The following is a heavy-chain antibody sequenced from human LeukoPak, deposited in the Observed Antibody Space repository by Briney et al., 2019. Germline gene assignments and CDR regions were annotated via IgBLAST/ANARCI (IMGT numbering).Heavy chain of an antibody. V-gene: IGHV3-21*01. CDR3: ATGYTSGTRIDY. J-gene: IGHJ4*02. CDR2: ISSSSSDI. CDR1: EFMFRRYG. D-gene: IGHD6-19*01. Sequence: GGSLRLSCAVSEFMFRRYGVIWVRQAPGKGLEWVSAISSSSSDIYYTDSVKGRFTISRDNANNFLYLQVSSLRAEDTAVYYCATGYTSGTRIDYWGQGTLVSVSS.